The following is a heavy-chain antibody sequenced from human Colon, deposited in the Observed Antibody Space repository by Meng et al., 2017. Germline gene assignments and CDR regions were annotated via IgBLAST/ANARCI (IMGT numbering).Heavy chain of an antibody. J-gene: IGHJ4*02. CDR2: IKIKTDGGTT. CDR3: TTDGRYGGTLDY. D-gene: IGHD4-23*01. Sequence: GESLKISCAASGFTFSNAYMSWVRQAPGKGLEWVGRIKIKTDGGTTDYAAPVTGRFSISRDDSKNTLYWQMNSLKTEDTAVYYCTTDGRYGGTLDYWGQGTLVTVSS. CDR1: GFTFSNAY. V-gene: IGHV3-15*01.